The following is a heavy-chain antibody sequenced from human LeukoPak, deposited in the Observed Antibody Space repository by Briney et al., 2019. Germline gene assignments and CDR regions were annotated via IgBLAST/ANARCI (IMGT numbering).Heavy chain of an antibody. CDR3: ARASPFGDYDFDY. Sequence: ASVKVSCKASGYTFTSYGMNWVRQAPGQGLEWMGWLNTNTGNPTYAQGFTGRFVFSLDTSVGTAYLQISSLKAEDTAVYYCARASPFGDYDFDYWGQGTLVTVSS. D-gene: IGHD4-17*01. V-gene: IGHV7-4-1*02. J-gene: IGHJ4*02. CDR2: LNTNTGNP. CDR1: GYTFTSYG.